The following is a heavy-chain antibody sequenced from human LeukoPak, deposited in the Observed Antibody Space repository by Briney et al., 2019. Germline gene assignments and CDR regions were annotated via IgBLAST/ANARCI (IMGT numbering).Heavy chain of an antibody. CDR1: GFTFSTYT. Sequence: GGSLRLSCAASGFTFSTYTMNWVRQAPGKGLEWVSSISSRSSYIYYADSVKGRFTISRDNAKDSLYLQMNSLRAEDTAVYYCARDPGSGYEEHFDYWGQGTLVTVSS. D-gene: IGHD5-12*01. CDR3: ARDPGSGYEEHFDY. V-gene: IGHV3-21*04. CDR2: ISSRSSYI. J-gene: IGHJ4*02.